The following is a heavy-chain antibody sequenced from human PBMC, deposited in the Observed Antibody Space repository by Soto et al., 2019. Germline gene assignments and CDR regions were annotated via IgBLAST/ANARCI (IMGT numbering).Heavy chain of an antibody. J-gene: IGHJ6*02. CDR1: GGTFSSYA. CDR2: IIPIFGTA. CDR3: ARSGIAVAGTGFYYYYGMDV. D-gene: IGHD6-19*01. Sequence: QVQLVQSGAEVKKPGSSVKVSCKASGGTFSSYAISWVRQAPGQGLEWMGGIIPIFGTANYAQKFQGRVTITADESTSPAYMELSSLRSEDTAVYYCARSGIAVAGTGFYYYYGMDVWGQGTTVTVSS. V-gene: IGHV1-69*12.